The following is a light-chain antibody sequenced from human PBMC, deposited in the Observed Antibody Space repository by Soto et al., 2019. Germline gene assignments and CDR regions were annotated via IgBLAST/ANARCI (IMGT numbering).Light chain of an antibody. CDR3: SSYTSSSTLA. J-gene: IGLJ3*02. V-gene: IGLV2-14*01. CDR2: EVS. CDR1: SSDVGGYNY. Sequence: QSVLTQPASVSGSPGQSITISCTGTSSDVGGYNYVSWYQQHPGKAPKLMIYEVSNRPSGVSNRFSGSKSGTTASLTISGLQAEDEADYYCSSYTSSSTLAFGGGTKVTVL.